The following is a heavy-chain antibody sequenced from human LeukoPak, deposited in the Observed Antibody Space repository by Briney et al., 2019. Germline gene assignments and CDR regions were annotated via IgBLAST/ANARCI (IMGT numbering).Heavy chain of an antibody. CDR3: ARSIAARPWYYYYYMDV. CDR2: IKQDGSEK. D-gene: IGHD6-6*01. V-gene: IGHV3-7*01. CDR1: GFTFSSYW. Sequence: PGGSLRLSCAASGFTFSSYWMSWVRQAPGKGLEWVANIKQDGSEKYYVDSVEGRFTISRDNAKNSLYLQMNSLRAEDTAVYYCARSIAARPWYYYYYMDVWGKGTTVTVSS. J-gene: IGHJ6*03.